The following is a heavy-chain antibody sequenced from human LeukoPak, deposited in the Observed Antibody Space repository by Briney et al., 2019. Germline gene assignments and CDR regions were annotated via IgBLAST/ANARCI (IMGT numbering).Heavy chain of an antibody. J-gene: IGHJ4*02. CDR3: AKDSNYDSSGYYDY. V-gene: IGHV3-23*01. D-gene: IGHD3-22*01. CDR1: GFTFSSYG. Sequence: GGSPRLSCAASGFTFSSYGMSWVRQAPGKGLEWVSAISGSGGSTYYADSVKGRFTISRDNSKNTLYLQMNSLRAEDTAVYYCAKDSNYDSSGYYDYWGQGTLVTVSS. CDR2: ISGSGGST.